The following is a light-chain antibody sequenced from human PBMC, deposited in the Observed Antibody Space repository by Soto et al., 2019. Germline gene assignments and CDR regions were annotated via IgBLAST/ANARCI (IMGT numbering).Light chain of an antibody. CDR2: KAS. Sequence: DIQMTQSPSSLSASVGDRFTITFRSSQSISSWLAWYQQKPGKDPKLLIYKASSLESGGPSRFSGSGSGTEFTLTISSLQPDDFATYYCQQYNSYSSWTFGQGTKVDIK. CDR3: QQYNSYSSWT. CDR1: QSISSW. V-gene: IGKV1-5*03. J-gene: IGKJ1*01.